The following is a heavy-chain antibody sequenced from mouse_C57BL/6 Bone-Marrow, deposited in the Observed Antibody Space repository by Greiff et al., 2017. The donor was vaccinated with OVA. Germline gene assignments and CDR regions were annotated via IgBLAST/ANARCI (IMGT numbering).Heavy chain of an antibody. Sequence: VQLQQSGPELVKPGASVKISCKASGYTFTDYYMNWVKQSHGKSLEWIGDINPNNGGTSYSQKFKGKATLTVDKSSSTAYMELRSLTSEDSAVYYCAREGVYGNFWFAYWGQGTLVTVSA. D-gene: IGHD2-10*02. V-gene: IGHV1-26*01. J-gene: IGHJ3*01. CDR1: GYTFTDYY. CDR3: AREGVYGNFWFAY. CDR2: INPNNGGT.